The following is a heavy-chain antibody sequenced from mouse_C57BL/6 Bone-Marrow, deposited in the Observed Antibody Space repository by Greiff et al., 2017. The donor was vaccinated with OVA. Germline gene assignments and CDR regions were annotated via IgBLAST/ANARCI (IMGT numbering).Heavy chain of an antibody. Sequence: QVQLKQPGAELVKPGASVTLSCKASGYTFTSYWMHWVMQRPGQGIEWIGMIHPNRGSTNYNEKFKSKATLTVDKSSSTAYMQLSSLTSEDSAVNYCARRSNQAWFAYWGQGTLVTVSA. CDR1: GYTFTSYW. CDR3: ARRSNQAWFAY. J-gene: IGHJ3*01. D-gene: IGHD2-5*01. V-gene: IGHV1-64*01. CDR2: IHPNRGST.